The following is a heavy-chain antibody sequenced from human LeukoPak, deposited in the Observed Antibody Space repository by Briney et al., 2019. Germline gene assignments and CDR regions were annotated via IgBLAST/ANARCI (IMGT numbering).Heavy chain of an antibody. Sequence: SQTLSLTCAISGDSVSSNSAAWNWIRQSPSRGLEWLGRTYYRSKWYNDYAVSAKSRITINPDTSKNQFSLHLSSVTPEDTAVYCAREGEYKVGHYYYGLDVWGQGTTVTVSS. CDR2: TYYRSKWYN. J-gene: IGHJ6*02. CDR3: AREGEYKVGHYYYGLDV. CDR1: GDSVSSNSAA. V-gene: IGHV6-1*01. D-gene: IGHD3-10*01.